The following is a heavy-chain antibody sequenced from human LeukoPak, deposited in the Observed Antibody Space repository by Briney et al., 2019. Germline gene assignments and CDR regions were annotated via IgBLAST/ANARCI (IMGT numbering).Heavy chain of an antibody. D-gene: IGHD6-6*01. CDR2: TYSSGNT. Sequence: GGSLRLSCAASGFTVSSSYMNWVRQAPGKGLEWVSVTYSSGNTYYADSVKGRFTVSRDNSKNTLYLQMNSLRPEDTAVYYCANLIAAPRGFDYWGQGTLVTVSS. CDR1: GFTVSSSY. V-gene: IGHV3-53*01. J-gene: IGHJ4*02. CDR3: ANLIAAPRGFDY.